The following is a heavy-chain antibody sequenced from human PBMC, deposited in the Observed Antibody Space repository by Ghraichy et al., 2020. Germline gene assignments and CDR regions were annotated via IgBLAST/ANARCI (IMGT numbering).Heavy chain of an antibody. V-gene: IGHV4-34*01. CDR3: ARGKNYGSGSYSWFDP. Sequence: SETLSLTCAVSGVSFSGYYWSWIRQPPGKGLEWIGEVTHTGSTSYNPSLKSRMTISVDKSNNQFSLTLNSVTAADTAVYYCARGKNYGSGSYSWFDPWGQGTLVNVSS. CDR2: VTHTGST. J-gene: IGHJ5*02. D-gene: IGHD3-10*01. CDR1: GVSFSGYY.